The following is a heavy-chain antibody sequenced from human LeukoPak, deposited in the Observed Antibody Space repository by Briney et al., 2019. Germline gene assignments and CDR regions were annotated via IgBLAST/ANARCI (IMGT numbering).Heavy chain of an antibody. V-gene: IGHV4-34*01. CDR2: INHSGST. J-gene: IGHJ4*02. Sequence: TSETLSLTCAVYGGSFSGYYWSWIRQPPGKGLEWIGEINHSGSTNYNPSLKSRVTISVDTSKNQFSLKLSSVTAADTAVYYCARRVRSGSYRYYFDYWGQGTLVTVSS. CDR1: GGSFSGYY. D-gene: IGHD1-26*01. CDR3: ARRVRSGSYRYYFDY.